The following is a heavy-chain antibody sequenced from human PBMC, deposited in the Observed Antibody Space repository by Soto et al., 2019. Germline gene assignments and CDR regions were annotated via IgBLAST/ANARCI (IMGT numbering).Heavy chain of an antibody. CDR3: ARPGRGLGYCSGGSCLPDY. D-gene: IGHD2-15*01. V-gene: IGHV1-46*01. J-gene: IGHJ4*02. Sequence: QVQLVQSGAEVKKPGASVKVSCKASGYTFTSYYMHWVRQAPGQGLEWMGIINPSGGSTSYAQKFRGRVTMTRDTSTSTVYMELSSLRSEDTAVYYCARPGRGLGYCSGGSCLPDYWGQGTLVTVSS. CDR1: GYTFTSYY. CDR2: INPSGGST.